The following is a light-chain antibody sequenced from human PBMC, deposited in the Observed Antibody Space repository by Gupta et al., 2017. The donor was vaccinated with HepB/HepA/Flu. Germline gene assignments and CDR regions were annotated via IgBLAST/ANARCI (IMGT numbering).Light chain of an antibody. CDR2: GSS. CDR1: QSVSSN. Sequence: EIVMTHSPATLSVSPGERATLSCRASQSVSSNLAWYQQKPGQAPRLLINGSSTKATSSPARISGSGCAREFTLTISSMQSDDVAVYYCQQYNNSPPRSFGQGTKVEIK. CDR3: QQYNNSPPRS. J-gene: IGKJ2*03. V-gene: IGKV3-15*01.